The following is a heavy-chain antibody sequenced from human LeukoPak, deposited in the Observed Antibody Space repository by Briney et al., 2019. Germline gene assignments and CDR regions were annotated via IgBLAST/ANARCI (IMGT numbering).Heavy chain of an antibody. Sequence: GGSLRLSCAASGFTFSSYGMHWVRQAPGKGREGVAVIWYDGSNKYYADPVKGRFTISRDNSKNTLYLQMNSLRAEDTAVYYCAKDVGSGGGPFDYWGQGTLVTVSS. V-gene: IGHV3-33*06. CDR2: IWYDGSNK. CDR3: AKDVGSGGGPFDY. CDR1: GFTFSSYG. D-gene: IGHD1-26*01. J-gene: IGHJ4*02.